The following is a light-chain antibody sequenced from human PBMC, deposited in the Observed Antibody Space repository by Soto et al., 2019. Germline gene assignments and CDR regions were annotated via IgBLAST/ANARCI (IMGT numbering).Light chain of an antibody. CDR1: QDISNY. J-gene: IGKJ1*01. V-gene: IGKV1-27*01. CDR3: QKYNSVPWT. Sequence: DIQMTQSPSSLSASIGDRVTITCRASQDISNYLAWYQQRPGKVPKLLVSAASTLQSAVPSRFGGRGSGTDFTLTISGLQPEDVGTYYCQKYNSVPWTFGQGTKVDIK. CDR2: AAS.